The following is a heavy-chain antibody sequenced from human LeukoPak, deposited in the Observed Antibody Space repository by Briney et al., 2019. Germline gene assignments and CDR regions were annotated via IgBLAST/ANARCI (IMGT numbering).Heavy chain of an antibody. D-gene: IGHD3-22*01. V-gene: IGHV5-10-1*01. J-gene: IGHJ4*02. Sequence: GESLKISCKGSGYSFTSYWISWVRQMPGKGLEWMGRIDPSDSYTNDSPSFQGHVTISADKSISTAYLQWSSLKASDTAMYYCARHDDYYDSSGYTNYWGQGTLVNVSS. CDR3: ARHDDYYDSSGYTNY. CDR1: GYSFTSYW. CDR2: IDPSDSYT.